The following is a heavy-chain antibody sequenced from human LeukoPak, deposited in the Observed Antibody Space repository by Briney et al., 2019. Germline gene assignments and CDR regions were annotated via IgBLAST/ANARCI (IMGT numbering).Heavy chain of an antibody. CDR1: GXTFTNYA. V-gene: IGHV3-30*18. CDR3: AKDSQHLAIYYFDY. J-gene: IGHJ4*02. Sequence: GGSLRLSCAASGXTFTNYAMHWVRQAPGKGQEWVAVISYDGNDYHYADSVKGRFTISRDNSKNTLYLQMNSLRTEDTAFYYCAKDSQHLAIYYFDYWGQGTLVTVSS. D-gene: IGHD6-13*01. CDR2: ISYDGNDY.